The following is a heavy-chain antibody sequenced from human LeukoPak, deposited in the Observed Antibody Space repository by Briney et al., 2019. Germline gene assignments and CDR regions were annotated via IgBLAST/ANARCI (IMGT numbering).Heavy chain of an antibody. CDR3: ARGATNDFWTGYGWFDP. V-gene: IGHV3-30*03. J-gene: IGHJ5*02. Sequence: GGSLRLSCAASGFTFSNYWMSWVRQAPGKGLEWVAVTSYDEESKFYAVSVKGRFTISRDNSKNSLYLQMNGLRTEDTAVYYCARGATNDFWTGYGWFDPWGQGTMVAVSS. CDR2: TSYDEESK. CDR1: GFTFSNYW. D-gene: IGHD3/OR15-3a*01.